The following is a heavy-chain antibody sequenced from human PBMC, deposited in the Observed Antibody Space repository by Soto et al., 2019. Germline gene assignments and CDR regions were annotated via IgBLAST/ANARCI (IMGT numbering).Heavy chain of an antibody. CDR2: IKQDGSEK. CDR3: ARDRGPGGWYWYYYYGMDV. Sequence: GGSLRLSCAASGFTFSSYWMSWVRQAPGKGLEWVANIKQDGSEKYYVDSVKGRFTISRDNAKNSLYLQMNSLRAEDTAVYYCARDRGPGGWYWYYYYGMDVWGQGTTVTVSS. D-gene: IGHD6-19*01. J-gene: IGHJ6*02. CDR1: GFTFSSYW. V-gene: IGHV3-7*01.